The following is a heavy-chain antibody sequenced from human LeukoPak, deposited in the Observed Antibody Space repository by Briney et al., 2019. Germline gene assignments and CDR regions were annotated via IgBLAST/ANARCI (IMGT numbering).Heavy chain of an antibody. Sequence: PGGSLRLSCAASGFTFRSYGMFWVRQAPGKGLEWVAFIADDSSSEGYADSVKGRFSISRDNSKNTLYLQMNSLRVEDTAVYYCSKDGQKQREWFDAYDFWGQGTMVSVS. J-gene: IGHJ3*01. CDR2: IADDSSSE. V-gene: IGHV3-30*18. CDR3: SKDGQKQREWFDAYDF. CDR1: GFTFRSYG. D-gene: IGHD3-3*01.